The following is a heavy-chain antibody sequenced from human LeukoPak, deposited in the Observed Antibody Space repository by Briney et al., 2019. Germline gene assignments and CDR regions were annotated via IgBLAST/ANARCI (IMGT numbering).Heavy chain of an antibody. CDR3: ALPSGD. Sequence: SVKISCEASGGTFSSYAMSWVRQAPGQGLEWMGGIIPIFGTANYAQKFQGRVTITADKSTSTAYMELRSLRSEDTGVYYCALPSGDWGEGTLVTVSS. D-gene: IGHD2-15*01. J-gene: IGHJ4*02. CDR2: IIPIFGTA. V-gene: IGHV1-69*06. CDR1: GGTFSSYA.